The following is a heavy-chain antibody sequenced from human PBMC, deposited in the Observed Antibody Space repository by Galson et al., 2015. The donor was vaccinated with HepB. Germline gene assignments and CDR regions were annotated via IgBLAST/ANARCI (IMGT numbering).Heavy chain of an antibody. V-gene: IGHV3-21*01. D-gene: IGHD6-13*01. Sequence: SLRLSCAASGFTFSSYSMNWVRQAPGKGLEWVSSISSSSSSIYYADSVKGRFTISRDNAKNSLHLQMNSLRAEDTAVYYCARGGSYSSLDYWGQGTQVTVSS. CDR2: ISSSSSSI. CDR3: ARGGSYSSLDY. J-gene: IGHJ4*02. CDR1: GFTFSSYS.